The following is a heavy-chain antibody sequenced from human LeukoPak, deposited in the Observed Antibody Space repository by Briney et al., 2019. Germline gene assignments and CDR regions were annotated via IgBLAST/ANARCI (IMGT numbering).Heavy chain of an antibody. CDR3: ARDGGYYGYYNWFDP. V-gene: IGHV6-1*01. Sequence: SQTLSLTCAFSGDSVSSDSGVWNWIRQSSSRGLEWLGRTYYRSKWYTDYAVSVKSRIIINADTSKNRFSLHLSSVTPEDTAVYYCARDGGYYGYYNWFDPWGQGTLVTVSS. J-gene: IGHJ5*02. D-gene: IGHD5-12*01. CDR1: GDSVSSDSGV. CDR2: TYYRSKWYT.